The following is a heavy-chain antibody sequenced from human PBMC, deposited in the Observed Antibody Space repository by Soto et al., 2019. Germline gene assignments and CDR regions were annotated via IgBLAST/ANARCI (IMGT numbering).Heavy chain of an antibody. V-gene: IGHV5-51*01. D-gene: IGHD6-19*01. CDR1: GYSFTSYW. J-gene: IGHJ5*02. CDR3: ARRIAVAGKEYPPRKSGWFDP. Sequence: GESLKISCKGSGYSFTSYWIGWVRQMPGKGLEWMGIIYPGDSDTRYSPSFQGQVTISADKSISTAYLQWSSLKASDTAMYYCARRIAVAGKEYPPRKSGWFDPWGQGTLVTVSS. CDR2: IYPGDSDT.